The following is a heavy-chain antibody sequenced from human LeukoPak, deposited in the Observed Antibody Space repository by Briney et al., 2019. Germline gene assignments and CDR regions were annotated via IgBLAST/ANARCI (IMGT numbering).Heavy chain of an antibody. CDR1: GGSISSYY. Sequence: SETLSLTCTVSGGSISSYYWSWIRQPPGKGLEWVGYFYYSGSTNYNPSLKSRVTISVDTSTNQFSRKLSSVTAADTAVYYCARHIRGYSYGTPFDYWGQGTLVTVSS. CDR2: FYYSGST. CDR3: ARHIRGYSYGTPFDY. V-gene: IGHV4-59*08. J-gene: IGHJ4*02. D-gene: IGHD5-18*01.